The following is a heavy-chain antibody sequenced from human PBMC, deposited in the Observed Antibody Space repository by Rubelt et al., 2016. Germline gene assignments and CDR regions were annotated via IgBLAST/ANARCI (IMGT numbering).Heavy chain of an antibody. Sequence: QVQLVQSGAEVKKPGASVKVSCKASGYTFTSYYMHWVRQAPGQWLEWMGIINPSGGSTSYAQKLQGRGTMTGDTSTSTAYMELSRLRSDDTAVYYCARDRDGFDYWGQGTLVTVSS. V-gene: IGHV1-46*04. J-gene: IGHJ4*02. CDR1: GYTFTSYY. CDR2: INPSGGST. D-gene: IGHD5-24*01. CDR3: ARDRDGFDY.